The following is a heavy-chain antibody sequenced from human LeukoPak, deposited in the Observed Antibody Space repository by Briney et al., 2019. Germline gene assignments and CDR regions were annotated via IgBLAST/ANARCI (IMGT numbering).Heavy chain of an antibody. CDR2: IYYSGST. J-gene: IGHJ4*02. Sequence: SETLSLTCTVSGGSISSSSYYWGWIRQPPGKGLEWIGSIYYSGSTYYNPSLKSRVTISVDTSKNQFSLKLSSVTAADTALYYCARFEYGYSADYWGQGTLVAVSS. V-gene: IGHV4-39*07. CDR3: ARFEYGYSADY. D-gene: IGHD5-24*01. CDR1: GGSISSSSYY.